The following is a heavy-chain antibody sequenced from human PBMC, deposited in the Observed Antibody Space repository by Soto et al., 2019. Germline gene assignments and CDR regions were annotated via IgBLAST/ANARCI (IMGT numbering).Heavy chain of an antibody. CDR3: AHSDGGYEIIYFDF. J-gene: IGHJ4*02. Sequence: SGPTLVNPTQTLTLTCTFSGFSFTPAGVAVGWIRQTPGGALEWLTLIYYNDDRRFSPSLKTRLTITGDTSKNQVVLSLTNVEPGDTAAYFCAHSDGGYEIIYFDFWGQGIPVTVSS. CDR1: GFSFTPAGVA. D-gene: IGHD5-12*01. V-gene: IGHV2-5*01. CDR2: IYYNDDR.